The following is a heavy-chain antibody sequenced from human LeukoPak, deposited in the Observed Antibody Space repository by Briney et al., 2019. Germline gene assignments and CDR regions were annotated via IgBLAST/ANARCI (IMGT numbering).Heavy chain of an antibody. CDR2: IYYSGST. CDR3: ARGRLQLSS. J-gene: IGHJ4*02. Sequence: SETLSLTCTVSGGSISSYYWSWIRQPPGKGLEWIGYIYYSGSTNYNPSLKSRVTISVDTSKNQFSLKLSSVTAADTAVYYCARGRLQLSSWGQGTLVTVSS. D-gene: IGHD2-2*01. V-gene: IGHV4-59*01. CDR1: GGSISSYY.